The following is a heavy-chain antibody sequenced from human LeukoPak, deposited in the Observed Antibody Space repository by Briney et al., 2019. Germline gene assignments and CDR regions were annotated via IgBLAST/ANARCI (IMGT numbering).Heavy chain of an antibody. CDR1: GYTFTGYY. D-gene: IGHD2-2*01. CDR3: ARGDCSSTSCYYYYGMDV. J-gene: IGHJ6*02. V-gene: IGHV1-2*02. CDR2: INPNSGGT. Sequence: ASVKVSCKASGYTFTGYYMHWVRQAPGHGLEWMGWINPNSGGTNYAQKFQGRVTMTRDTSISTAYMELSRLRSDDTAVYYCARGDCSSTSCYYYYGMDVWGQETTVTVSS.